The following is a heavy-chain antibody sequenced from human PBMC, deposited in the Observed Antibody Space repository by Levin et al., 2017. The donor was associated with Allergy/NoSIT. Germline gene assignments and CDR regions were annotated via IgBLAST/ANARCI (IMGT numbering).Heavy chain of an antibody. V-gene: IGHV3-30*18. J-gene: IGHJ4*02. CDR2: ISYDGSNK. CDR3: AKGGGVTTVTTPKNYYFDY. D-gene: IGHD4-17*01. Sequence: LSLTCAASGFTFSSYGMHWVRQAPGKGLEWVAVISYDGSNKYYADSVKGRFTISRDNSKNTLYLQMNSLRAEDTAVYYCAKGGGVTTVTTPKNYYFDYWGQGTLVTVSS. CDR1: GFTFSSYG.